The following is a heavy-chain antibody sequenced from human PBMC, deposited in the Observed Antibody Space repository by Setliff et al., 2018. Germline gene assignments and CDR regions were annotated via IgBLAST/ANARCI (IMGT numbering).Heavy chain of an antibody. J-gene: IGHJ3*02. V-gene: IGHV5-51*01. CDR2: IHPSNSDT. D-gene: IGHD1-26*01. CDR1: GYSFTDYW. CDR3: ARNREALYDAFDI. Sequence: GESLKISCKGSGYSFTDYWIGWVRQMPGEGLEWMGIIHPSNSDTVYSPSFQGQVTISADRSITTAYLQWSSLKASDTAIYYCARNREALYDAFDIWGQGTMVTVSS.